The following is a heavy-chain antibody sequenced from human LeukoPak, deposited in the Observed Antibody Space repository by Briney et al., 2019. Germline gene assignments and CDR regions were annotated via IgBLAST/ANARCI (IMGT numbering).Heavy chain of an antibody. CDR2: ISGSGGNT. CDR3: AKGPTKYYYDSSGYYLDY. D-gene: IGHD3-22*01. CDR1: GFTFDSYA. Sequence: PGGSLRLSCAASGFTFDSYAMTWVRQAPGEGLEWVSAISGSGGNTYYADSVKGRFTISRDNSKNTLYLQMNSLRAEDTAVYYCAKGPTKYYYDSSGYYLDYWGQGTLVTVSS. J-gene: IGHJ4*02. V-gene: IGHV3-23*01.